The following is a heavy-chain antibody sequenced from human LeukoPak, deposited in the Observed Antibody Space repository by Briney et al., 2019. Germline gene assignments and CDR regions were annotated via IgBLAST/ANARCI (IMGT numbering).Heavy chain of an antibody. V-gene: IGHV3-64D*06. Sequence: PGGSLRLSCSASGFTFSAYAMHWVRQAPGKGLEYVSAISSNGGSTHYADSVKGRFTISRDNSKNTLFLQMTRLRVEDTAVYYCWVPIAVAGLDGVDYWGQGTLVTVSS. CDR3: WVPIAVAGLDGVDY. CDR1: GFTFSAYA. J-gene: IGHJ4*02. D-gene: IGHD6-19*01. CDR2: ISSNGGST.